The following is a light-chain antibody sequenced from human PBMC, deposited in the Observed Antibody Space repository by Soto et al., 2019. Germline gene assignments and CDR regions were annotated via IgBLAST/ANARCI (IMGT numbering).Light chain of an antibody. CDR1: QSGSSYC. V-gene: IGKV3-20*01. J-gene: IGKJ5*01. CDR3: PQYGSSLII. Sequence: EIVLTQSPGTRSLSPGERATLSCGSSQSGSSYCLAWYQKKPGQARRLRMYGASSRAAGIPDRVTGSGFGTDLHITITGLESEHIAVYYCPQYGSSLIISGHGTRLEI. CDR2: GAS.